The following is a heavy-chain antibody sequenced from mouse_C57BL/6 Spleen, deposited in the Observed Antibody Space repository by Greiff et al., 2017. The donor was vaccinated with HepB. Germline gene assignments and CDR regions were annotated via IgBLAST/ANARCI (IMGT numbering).Heavy chain of an antibody. CDR2: INPSNGGT. D-gene: IGHD1-1*01. CDR1: GYTFTSYW. CDR3: ARWDYGSSYWYFDV. Sequence: QVQLQQPVTELVKPGASVKLSCKASGYTFTSYWMHWVKQRPGQGLEWIGNINPSNGGTNYNEKFKSKATLTVDKSSSTAYMQLSSLTSEDSAVYYCARWDYGSSYWYFDVWGTGTTVTVSS. V-gene: IGHV1-53*01. J-gene: IGHJ1*03.